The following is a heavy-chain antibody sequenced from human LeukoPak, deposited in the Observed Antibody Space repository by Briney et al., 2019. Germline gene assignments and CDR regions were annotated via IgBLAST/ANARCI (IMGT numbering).Heavy chain of an antibody. J-gene: IGHJ4*02. V-gene: IGHV4-59*08. CDR2: IYYSGST. CDR1: GGSISSYY. Sequence: SETLSLTCTVSGGSISSYYWSWIRQPPGKGLEWIGYIYYSGSTNYNPSLKSRVTISVDTSKNQFSLKLSSVTAADTAVYYCARHGVRYCSSGSCDRTVDYWGQGTLVTVSS. CDR3: ARHGVRYCSSGSCDRTVDY. D-gene: IGHD2-15*01.